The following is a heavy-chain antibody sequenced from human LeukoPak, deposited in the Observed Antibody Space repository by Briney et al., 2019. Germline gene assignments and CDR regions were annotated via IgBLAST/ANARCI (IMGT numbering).Heavy chain of an antibody. D-gene: IGHD3-3*01. CDR2: ISGSGGTT. CDR1: GFTFNNYA. V-gene: IGHV3-23*01. CDR3: AKDTKDYDFWSGYYTDAAFDI. Sequence: GGSLRLSCAASGFTFNNYAMNWVRQAPGKGLEWVSVISGSGGTTYYADSVKGRFTISRGSSKNTLYLQMNSLRAEDTAVYYCAKDTKDYDFWSGYYTDAAFDIWGQGTMVTVSS. J-gene: IGHJ3*02.